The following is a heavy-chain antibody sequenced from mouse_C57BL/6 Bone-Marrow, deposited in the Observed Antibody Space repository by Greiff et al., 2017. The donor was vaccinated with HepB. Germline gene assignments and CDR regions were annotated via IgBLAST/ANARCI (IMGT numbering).Heavy chain of an antibody. D-gene: IGHD3-2*02. CDR3: ARDSSGAWFAY. Sequence: DVKLVESGGGLVKPGGSLKLSCAASGFTFSDYGMHWVRQAPEKGLEWVAYISSGSSTIYYADTVKGRFTISRDNAKNTLFLQMTSLRSEDTAMYYCARDSSGAWFAYWGQGTLVTVSA. CDR1: GFTFSDYG. J-gene: IGHJ3*01. CDR2: ISSGSSTI. V-gene: IGHV5-17*01.